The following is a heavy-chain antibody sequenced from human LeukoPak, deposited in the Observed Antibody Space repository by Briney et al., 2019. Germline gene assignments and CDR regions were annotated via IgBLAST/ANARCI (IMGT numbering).Heavy chain of an antibody. CDR3: AREYYYYYGMDV. Sequence: SQTLSLTCTVSGGSISSGDYYWSWIRRPPGKGLEWIGYIYYSGSTYYNPSLKSRVTISVDTSKNQFSLKLSSVTAADTAVYYCAREYYYYYGMDVWGQGTTVTVSS. CDR2: IYYSGST. V-gene: IGHV4-30-4*01. J-gene: IGHJ6*02. CDR1: GGSISSGDYY.